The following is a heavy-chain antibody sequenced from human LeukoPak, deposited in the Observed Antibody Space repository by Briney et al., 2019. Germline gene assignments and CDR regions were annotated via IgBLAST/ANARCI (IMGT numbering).Heavy chain of an antibody. CDR2: VNSDGSYT. CDR3: ARDAVERAFDI. D-gene: IGHD1-1*01. V-gene: IGHV3-74*01. Sequence: GGSLRLSCAASVFTFSSYWMHCVRQAPGKGLVWVSGVNSDGSYTSYADSVKGRFTISRDNAKNTLYRQMNSLRAEDTAVYYCARDAVERAFDIWGQGTMVTVSS. J-gene: IGHJ3*02. CDR1: VFTFSSYW.